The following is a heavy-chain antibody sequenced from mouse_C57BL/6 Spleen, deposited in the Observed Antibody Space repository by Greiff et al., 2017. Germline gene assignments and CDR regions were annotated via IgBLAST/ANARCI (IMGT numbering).Heavy chain of an antibody. D-gene: IGHD1-1*01. V-gene: IGHV5-17*01. CDR2: ISSGSSTN. CDR3: AGGDYYGISLDY. CDR1: GFTFSDYG. J-gene: IGHJ2*01. Sequence: EVKLEESGGGLVKPGGSLKLSCAASGFTFSDYGMHWVRQAPEKGLEWVAYISSGSSTNYYADTVKGRFTISRDNAKNTLFLQMTSLRSEDTAMYYCAGGDYYGISLDYWGQGTTLTVSS.